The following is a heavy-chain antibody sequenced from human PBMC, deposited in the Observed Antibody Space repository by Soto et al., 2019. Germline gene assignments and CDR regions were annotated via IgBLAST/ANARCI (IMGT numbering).Heavy chain of an antibody. V-gene: IGHV2-5*02. CDR3: AHRAQNADFWSGYYNNNWFDP. CDR2: IYWDDDK. J-gene: IGHJ5*02. D-gene: IGHD3-3*01. CDR1: GFSLSTSGVG. Sequence: QITLKESGPTLVKPTQTLTLTCTISGFSLSTSGVGVGWIRQPPGKALEWLALIYWDDDKRYSPSLKSRLTITKDTSKNQVVLTMTNMDPVDTATYYCAHRAQNADFWSGYYNNNWFDPWGQGTLVTVSS.